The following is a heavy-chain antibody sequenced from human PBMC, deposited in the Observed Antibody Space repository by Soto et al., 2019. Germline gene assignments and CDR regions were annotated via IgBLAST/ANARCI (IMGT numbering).Heavy chain of an antibody. J-gene: IGHJ4*02. CDR3: ARRIAAAGSFDY. Sequence: EVQLVESGGGLVKPGGSLRLSCAASGFTFSSYSMNWVRQAPGKGLEWVSSISSSNSYIYYADSVKGRFTISRDNAKNSLYLQMNSLRAEDTAVYYCARRIAAAGSFDYWGQGTLVTVSS. CDR2: ISSSNSYI. V-gene: IGHV3-21*01. CDR1: GFTFSSYS. D-gene: IGHD6-13*01.